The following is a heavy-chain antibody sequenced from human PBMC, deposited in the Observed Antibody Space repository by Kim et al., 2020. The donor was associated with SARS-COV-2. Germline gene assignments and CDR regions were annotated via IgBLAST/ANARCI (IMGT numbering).Heavy chain of an antibody. CDR2: IYYSGST. D-gene: IGHD3-10*01. Sequence: SETLSLTCTVSGGSISSGGYYWSWIRQHPGKGLEWIGYIYYSGSTYYNPSLKSRVTISVDTSKNQFSLKLSSVTAADTAVYYCARVTRGWFDPWGQGTLVTGSS. CDR3: ARVTRGWFDP. J-gene: IGHJ5*02. CDR1: GGSISSGGYY. V-gene: IGHV4-31*03.